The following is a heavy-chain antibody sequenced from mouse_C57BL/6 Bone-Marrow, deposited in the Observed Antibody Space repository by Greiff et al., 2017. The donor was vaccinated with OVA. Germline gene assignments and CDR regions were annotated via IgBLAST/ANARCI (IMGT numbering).Heavy chain of an antibody. Sequence: QVQLQQPGAELVMPGASVKLSCKASGYTFTSYWKHWVKQRPGQGLEWIGEIDPSDSYTNYNQKFKGKSTLTVDKSSSTSYMQLSSLTSEDSAVYYCARGGNYYYGMDYWGQGTSVTVSS. CDR1: GYTFTSYW. CDR2: IDPSDSYT. J-gene: IGHJ4*01. V-gene: IGHV1-69*01. CDR3: ARGGNYYYGMDY.